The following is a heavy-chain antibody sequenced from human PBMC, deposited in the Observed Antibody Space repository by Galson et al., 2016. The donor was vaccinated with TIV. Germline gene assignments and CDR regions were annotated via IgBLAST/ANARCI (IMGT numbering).Heavy chain of an antibody. CDR2: IYSDGHT. D-gene: IGHD5-18*01. Sequence: SLRLSCAASGFAVNSNYMGWVRQAPGKGLAWVSLIYSDGHTYYADSVKGRFTISRDNSKNTLFLQMNTLRAEDTAVYYCARVRDRGGYSYGDDAFDIWGQGTMVTVSS. CDR3: ARVRDRGGYSYGDDAFDI. CDR1: GFAVNSNY. J-gene: IGHJ3*02. V-gene: IGHV3-53*01.